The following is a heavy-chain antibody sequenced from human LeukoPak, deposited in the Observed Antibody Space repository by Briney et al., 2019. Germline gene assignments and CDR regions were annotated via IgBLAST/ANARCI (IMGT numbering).Heavy chain of an antibody. CDR1: GFTFSTYV. D-gene: IGHD5-24*01. CDR3: VRDSNFKIDY. J-gene: IGHJ4*02. Sequence: TGGSLRLSCAVSGFTFSTYVMHWVRRAPGEGLVWVSRINHDGSDIIYADSVKGRSTISRDNAKNTLYLQMNSLRADDTAIYYCVRDSNFKIDYWGQGTLVTVSS. CDR2: INHDGSDI. V-gene: IGHV3-74*01.